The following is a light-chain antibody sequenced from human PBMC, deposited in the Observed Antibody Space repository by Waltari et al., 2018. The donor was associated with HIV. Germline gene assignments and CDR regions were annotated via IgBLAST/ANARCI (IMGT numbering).Light chain of an antibody. CDR3: AAWDDSLNGVV. CDR2: YDD. V-gene: IGLV1-36*01. J-gene: IGLJ2*01. Sequence: QSVLTQPPSVSEAPRQRGTISCSGSSSNIGHNAVNWYQQLPGKPPKLLIYYDDLLASGVSDRFSGSKSGTSASLAISGLQSEDESDYYCAAWDDSLNGVVFGGGTKLTVL. CDR1: SSNIGHNA.